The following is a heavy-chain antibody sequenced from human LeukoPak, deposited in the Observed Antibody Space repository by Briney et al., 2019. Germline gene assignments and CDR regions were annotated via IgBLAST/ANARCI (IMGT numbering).Heavy chain of an antibody. CDR3: AVSTGYCSGGSCLLNFDY. Sequence: ASVKVSCKASGGTFSSYAISWVRQAPGQGLEWMGRIIPIFGIANYAQKFQGRVTITADKSTSTAYMELSSLRSEDTAVYYCAVSTGYCSGGSCLLNFDYWGQGTLVTVSS. CDR2: IIPIFGIA. J-gene: IGHJ4*02. V-gene: IGHV1-69*04. D-gene: IGHD2-15*01. CDR1: GGTFSSYA.